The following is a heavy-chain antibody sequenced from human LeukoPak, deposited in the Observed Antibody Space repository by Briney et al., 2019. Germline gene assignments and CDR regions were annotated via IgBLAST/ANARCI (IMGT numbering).Heavy chain of an antibody. Sequence: EASVKVSCKASGYTFTGYYMHWVRQAPGQGLEWMGWINPKSGGTNYAEKFQGRVTMTRDTSISTAYMEVIRLRSDDTAVYYCARGLNSGSYSFFDYWGQGTLVTVSS. D-gene: IGHD1-26*01. CDR1: GYTFTGYY. V-gene: IGHV1-2*02. CDR2: INPKSGGT. J-gene: IGHJ4*02. CDR3: ARGLNSGSYSFFDY.